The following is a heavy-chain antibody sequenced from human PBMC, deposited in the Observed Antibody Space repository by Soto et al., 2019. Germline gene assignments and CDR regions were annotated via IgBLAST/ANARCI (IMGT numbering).Heavy chain of an antibody. D-gene: IGHD2-21*01. CDR3: AKTNSHGGGWDY. V-gene: IGHV3-30*18. CDR2: ISYDGSRE. Sequence: QVQLVESGGGVVQPGRSLRLSCTASGFTFSGYSMHWVRQAPGKGLQWVTVISYDGSREYYAESVKGRFTTSRDNSKNTVYLQMNSLRPDDTAVYYWAKTNSHGGGWDYWGQGTLVTVSS. CDR1: GFTFSGYS. J-gene: IGHJ4*02.